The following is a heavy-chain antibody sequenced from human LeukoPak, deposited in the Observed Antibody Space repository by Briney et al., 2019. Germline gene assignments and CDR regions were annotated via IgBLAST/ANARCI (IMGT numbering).Heavy chain of an antibody. D-gene: IGHD4-17*01. J-gene: IGHJ5*02. CDR2: IIPIFGTA. CDR3: ARETVGTVRGDATPWFDP. CDR1: GGTFSSYA. Sequence: GSSVKVSSKASGGTFSSYAISWVRQAPGQGLEWMGGIIPIFGTANYAQKFQGRVTITTDESTSTAYMELSSLRSEDTAVYYCARETVGTVRGDATPWFDPWGQGTLVTVSS. V-gene: IGHV1-69*05.